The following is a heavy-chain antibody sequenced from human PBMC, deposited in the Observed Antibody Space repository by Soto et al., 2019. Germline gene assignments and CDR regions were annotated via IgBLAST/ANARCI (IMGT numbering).Heavy chain of an antibody. J-gene: IGHJ6*03. CDR3: ARDAEVEPYYYYMDV. Sequence: GGSLRLSCAASGFTFSSYSMNWVRQAPGKGLEWVSYISSSSSTIYYADSVKGRFTISRDNAKNSLYLQMNSLRAEDTAVYYCARDAEVEPYYYYMDVWGKGTTVTVSS. D-gene: IGHD1-1*01. CDR2: ISSSSSTI. V-gene: IGHV3-48*01. CDR1: GFTFSSYS.